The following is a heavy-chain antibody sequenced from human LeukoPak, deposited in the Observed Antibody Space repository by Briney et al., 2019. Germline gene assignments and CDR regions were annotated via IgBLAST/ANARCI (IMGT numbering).Heavy chain of an antibody. V-gene: IGHV6-1*01. CDR3: ARDLGTSGWHTFDY. CDR1: GDSVASINGA. J-gene: IGHJ4*02. CDR2: TYYRSRWYN. D-gene: IGHD6-19*01. Sequence: SQTLSLTCAISGDSVASINGAWNWIRQFPSRGLEWLGRTYYRSRWYNDYAVSMRGRITITPDTSKNQFPLQLNSVTPEDTAVYYCARDLGTSGWHTFDYWGQGTLVSVSS.